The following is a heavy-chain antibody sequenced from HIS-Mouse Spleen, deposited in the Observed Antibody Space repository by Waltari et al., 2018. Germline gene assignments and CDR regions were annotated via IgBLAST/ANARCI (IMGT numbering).Heavy chain of an antibody. CDR1: GGSISSSSYY. V-gene: IGHV4-39*07. D-gene: IGHD6-13*01. CDR2: IYYIGST. Sequence: QLQLQESGPGLVKPSETLSLTCTVPGGSISSSSYYWGWIGQPPGKGLGWIGSIYYIGSTYYNPSLKSRVTISVDTSKNQFSLKLSSVTAADTAVYYCAREIPYSSSWYDWYFDLWGRGTLVTVSS. J-gene: IGHJ2*01. CDR3: AREIPYSSSWYDWYFDL.